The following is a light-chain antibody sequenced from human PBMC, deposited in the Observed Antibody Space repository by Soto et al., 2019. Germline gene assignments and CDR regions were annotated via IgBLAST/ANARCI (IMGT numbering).Light chain of an antibody. CDR2: GAS. CDR1: QSVSSSY. CDR3: QQYSSSRT. V-gene: IGKV3-20*01. J-gene: IGKJ1*01. Sequence: EIVLTQSPGTLSLSPVERATLSCRASQSVSSSYLAWYQQKPGQAPRLLIYGASSRATGIPDRFSGSGSETDFTLTITRLEPEDFAVYYCQQYSSSRTFGQGTTVDIK.